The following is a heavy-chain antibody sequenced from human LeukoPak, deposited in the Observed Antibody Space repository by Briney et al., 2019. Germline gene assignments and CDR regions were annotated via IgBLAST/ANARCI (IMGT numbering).Heavy chain of an antibody. J-gene: IGHJ4*02. CDR3: AKDSYYYDSSGYYENGYFDY. CDR1: GFSFSSYA. V-gene: IGHV3-23*01. CDR2: ISGSGGST. D-gene: IGHD3-22*01. Sequence: GGSLRLSCAASGFSFSSYAMSWVRQAPGKGLEWVSAISGSGGSTYYADSVKGRFTITRGNSKNTLYLQMNSLRAEDTAVYYCAKDSYYYDSSGYYENGYFDYWGQGTLVTVSS.